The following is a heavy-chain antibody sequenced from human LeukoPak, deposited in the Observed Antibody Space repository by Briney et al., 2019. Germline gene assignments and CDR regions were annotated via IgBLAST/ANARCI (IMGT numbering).Heavy chain of an antibody. CDR3: ARDYAEYYYDSSGSDY. J-gene: IGHJ4*02. CDR2: IKQDGSEK. Sequence: GGSLRLSCAASGFTFSSYWMSWVRQAPGKGLEWVANIKQDGSEKYYVDSVKGRFTISRDNAKSSLYLQMNSLRAEDTAVYYCARDYAEYYYDSSGSDYRGQGTLVTVSS. D-gene: IGHD3-22*01. V-gene: IGHV3-7*01. CDR1: GFTFSSYW.